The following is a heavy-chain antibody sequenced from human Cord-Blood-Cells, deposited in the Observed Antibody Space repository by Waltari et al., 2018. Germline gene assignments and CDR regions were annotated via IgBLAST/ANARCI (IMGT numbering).Heavy chain of an antibody. CDR2: ISGSGGST. J-gene: IGHJ4*02. V-gene: IGHV3-23*01. CDR1: GFTFSSYA. Sequence: EVQLLESGGGLVQPGGSLSLSCAGAGFTFSSYAMSWVRQAPGKGLEWVSAISGSGGSTYYADSVKGRFTISRDNSKNTLYLQMNSLRAEDTAVYYCAKDPRLGIEPYWGQGTLVTVSS. CDR3: AKDPRLGIEPY. D-gene: IGHD7-27*01.